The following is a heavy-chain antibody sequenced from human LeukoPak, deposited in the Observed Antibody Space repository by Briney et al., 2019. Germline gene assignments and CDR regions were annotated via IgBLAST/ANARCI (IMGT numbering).Heavy chain of an antibody. CDR3: ASGYSSGWSPFDY. J-gene: IGHJ4*02. V-gene: IGHV3-23*01. Sequence: QPGGSLRLSCAASGFTFSSHAMSWVRQAPGKGLEWVSAISGSGGSTYYADSVKGRFTISRDNSKNTLYLQMTSLRAEDTAVYYCASGYSSGWSPFDYWGQGTLVTVSS. D-gene: IGHD6-19*01. CDR2: ISGSGGST. CDR1: GFTFSSHA.